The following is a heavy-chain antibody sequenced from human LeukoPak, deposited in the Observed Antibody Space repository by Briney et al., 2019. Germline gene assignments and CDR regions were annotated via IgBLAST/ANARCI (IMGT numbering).Heavy chain of an antibody. J-gene: IGHJ3*02. CDR1: GGSVSSGISY. D-gene: IGHD3-9*01. V-gene: IGHV4-61*01. Sequence: SETLSLTCSVSGGSVSSGISYWTWIRQPPGKGLEWIGYIYNSRSTNYNPSVRSRVTISIDTSKNQFSLMLNSVTAADTAVYYCARRNILTEGEAFDIWGQGTMVTVSS. CDR2: IYNSRST. CDR3: ARRNILTEGEAFDI.